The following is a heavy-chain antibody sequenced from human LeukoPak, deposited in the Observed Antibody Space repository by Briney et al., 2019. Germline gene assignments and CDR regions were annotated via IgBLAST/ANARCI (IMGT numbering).Heavy chain of an antibody. J-gene: IGHJ4*02. D-gene: IGHD3-10*01. CDR1: GFTFSSYG. V-gene: IGHV3-30*18. CDR2: ISYDGSNK. CDR3: AKGEWYYYGSGSYSPLDY. Sequence: PGRSLRLSCAASGFTFSSYGMHWVRQAPGKGLEWVAVISYDGSNKYYADSVKGRFTISRDNSKNTLYLQMNSLRAEDTAVYYCAKGEWYYYGSGSYSPLDYWGQGTLVTVSS.